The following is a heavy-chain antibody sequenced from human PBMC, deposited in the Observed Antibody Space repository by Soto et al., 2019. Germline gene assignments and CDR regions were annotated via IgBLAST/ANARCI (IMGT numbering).Heavy chain of an antibody. V-gene: IGHV3-66*01. CDR3: ARDIAVAAPDY. Sequence: GGSLRLSCAASGFTVSSNYMSLVRQAPGKGLEWVSVIYSGGSTYYADSLKGRFTISRDNAKNSLYLQMNSLRDEDTAVYYCARDIAVAAPDYWGQGTLVTVSS. CDR1: GFTVSSNY. J-gene: IGHJ4*02. D-gene: IGHD6-19*01. CDR2: IYSGGST.